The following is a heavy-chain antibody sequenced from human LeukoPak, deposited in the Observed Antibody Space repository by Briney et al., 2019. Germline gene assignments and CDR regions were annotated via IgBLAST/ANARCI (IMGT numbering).Heavy chain of an antibody. CDR2: IYPSGST. D-gene: IGHD3-22*01. CDR1: GGSISSGGYS. J-gene: IGHJ5*02. Sequence: PSQTLSLTCAVSGGSISSGGYSWSWIRQPPGKGLEWIGYIYPSGSTYYNPSLKSRVTISVDTSKNQFSLKLSSVTAADTAVYYCATRGAMDDSSGYYYSWFDPWGQGTLVTVSS. CDR3: ATRGAMDDSSGYYYSWFDP. V-gene: IGHV4-30-2*01.